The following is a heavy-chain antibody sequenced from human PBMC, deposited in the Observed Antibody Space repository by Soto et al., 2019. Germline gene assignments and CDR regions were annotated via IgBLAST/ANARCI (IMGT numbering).Heavy chain of an antibody. J-gene: IGHJ6*03. Sequence: QLQLQESGSRLMKPSETLSLTCAISGASISTRGYTWTWIRQSPGKGLEWIGYIYPSGATNYKPSLKSRVTISLEPSRNRFSLTVNSATAADTAVYYCARAVFSSVVYIDFWGQGTTVTVSS. CDR1: GASISTRGYT. CDR2: IYPSGAT. D-gene: IGHD3-10*01. CDR3: ARAVFSSVVYIDF. V-gene: IGHV4-30-2*06.